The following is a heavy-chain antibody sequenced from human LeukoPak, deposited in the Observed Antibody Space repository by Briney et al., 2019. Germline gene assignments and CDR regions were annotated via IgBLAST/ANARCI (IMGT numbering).Heavy chain of an antibody. CDR2: INHSGST. J-gene: IGHJ6*03. D-gene: IGHD1-1*01. Sequence: SETLSLTCTVSGYSISSGYYWSWIRQPPGKGLEWIGEINHSGSTNYNPSLKSRVTISVDTSKNQFSLKLSSVTAADTAVYYCARGGRHLAYYYYYYMDVWGKGTTVTVSS. CDR1: GYSISSGYY. CDR3: ARGGRHLAYYYYYYMDV. V-gene: IGHV4-38-2*02.